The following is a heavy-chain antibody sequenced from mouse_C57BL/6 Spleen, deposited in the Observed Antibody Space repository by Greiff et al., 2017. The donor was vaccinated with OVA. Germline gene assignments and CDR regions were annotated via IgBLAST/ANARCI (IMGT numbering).Heavy chain of an antibody. D-gene: IGHD2-1*01. CDR3: ARRAYGNYEAMDY. V-gene: IGHV1-78*01. J-gene: IGHJ4*01. CDR2: IYPRDGST. CDR1: GYTFTDHT. Sequence: VQLQQSDAELVKPGASVKISCKVSGYTFTDHTIHWMKQRPEQGLEWIGYIYPRDGSTKYNEKFKGKATLTADKSSSTAYMQLNSLTSEDSAVYVCARRAYGNYEAMDYWGQGTSVTVSS.